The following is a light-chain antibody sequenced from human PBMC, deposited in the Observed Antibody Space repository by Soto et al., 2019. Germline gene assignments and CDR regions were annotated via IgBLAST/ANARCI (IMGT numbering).Light chain of an antibody. Sequence: DIQMTQSPSSLSASVGTRVSITCRASQGISNYLAWYQQKPGKAPKLLIYKASTLKSGVPSRFSGSGSGTEFTLTISSLQPDDFATYYCQHYNSYSEAVGQGTKVDIK. J-gene: IGKJ1*01. V-gene: IGKV1-5*03. CDR3: QHYNSYSEA. CDR1: QGISNY. CDR2: KAS.